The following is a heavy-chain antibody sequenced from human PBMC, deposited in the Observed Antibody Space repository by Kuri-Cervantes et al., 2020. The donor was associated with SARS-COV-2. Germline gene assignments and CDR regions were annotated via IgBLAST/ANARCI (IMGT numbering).Heavy chain of an antibody. Sequence: GGSLRLSCAASGFTVSSNYMSWVRQAPGKGLEWVSYISSSSSTIYYADSVKGRFTISRDNAKNSLYLQMNSLRDEDTAVYYCARDLLNVWNGYYYYYGMDVWGQGTTVTVSS. CDR1: GFTVSSNY. J-gene: IGHJ6*02. CDR2: ISSSSSTI. D-gene: IGHD3-16*01. V-gene: IGHV3-48*02. CDR3: ARDLLNVWNGYYYYYGMDV.